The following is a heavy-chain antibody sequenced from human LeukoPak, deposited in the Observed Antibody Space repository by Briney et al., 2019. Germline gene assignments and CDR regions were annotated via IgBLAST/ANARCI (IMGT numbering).Heavy chain of an antibody. Sequence: TASETLSLTCTVSGGSISNYFWSWIRQPPGKGLEWIGEINHSGSTNYNPSLKSRVTISVDTSKNQFSLKLSSVTAADTAVYYCARAGRRYYGSGSSSYYFDYWGQGTLVTVSS. V-gene: IGHV4-34*01. D-gene: IGHD3-10*01. CDR2: INHSGST. CDR1: GGSISNYF. J-gene: IGHJ4*02. CDR3: ARAGRRYYGSGSSSYYFDY.